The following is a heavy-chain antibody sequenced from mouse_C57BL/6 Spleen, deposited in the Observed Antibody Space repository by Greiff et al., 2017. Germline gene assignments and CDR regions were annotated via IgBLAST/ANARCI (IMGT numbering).Heavy chain of an antibody. D-gene: IGHD1-1*01. CDR3: ARDPPSYYYGSSYFAY. CDR2: ISYDGSN. V-gene: IGHV3-6*01. J-gene: IGHJ3*01. CDR1: GYSITSGYY. Sequence: EVQLQESGPGLVKPSQSLSLTCSVTGYSITSGYYWNWIRQFPGNKLEWMGYISYDGSNNYNPSLKNRISITRDTSKNQFFLKLNSVTTEDTATXYCARDPPSYYYGSSYFAYWGQGTLVTVSA.